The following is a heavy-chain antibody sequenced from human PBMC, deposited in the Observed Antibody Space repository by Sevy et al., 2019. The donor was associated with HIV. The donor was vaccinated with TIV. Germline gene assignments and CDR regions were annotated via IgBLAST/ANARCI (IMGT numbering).Heavy chain of an antibody. D-gene: IGHD1-7*01. CDR1: GFTFSSYA. V-gene: IGHV3-23*01. CDR3: AKDRIWELGDAFDI. Sequence: GGSLRLSCAASGFTFSSYAMSWVRQAPGKGLEWVSGLSGNGGSTNYADSVKGRFALSIDNSKNTLYLQMNILSAEDTAIYFCAKDRIWELGDAFDIWGQGTMVTVSS. CDR2: LSGNGGST. J-gene: IGHJ3*02.